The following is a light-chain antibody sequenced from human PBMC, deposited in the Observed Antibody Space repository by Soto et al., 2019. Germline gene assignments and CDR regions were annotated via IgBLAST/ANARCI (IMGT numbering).Light chain of an antibody. Sequence: EIVLTQSPATLSLAPGERATLSCRASQTVSNYLLWYQQKPGQAPRLLIYDASNRATGIPARFSGSGSETVFTLTISSLEPEDVAVYYCQQRMSWPLTFGQGTRLEIK. CDR3: QQRMSWPLT. V-gene: IGKV3-11*01. CDR1: QTVSNY. CDR2: DAS. J-gene: IGKJ5*01.